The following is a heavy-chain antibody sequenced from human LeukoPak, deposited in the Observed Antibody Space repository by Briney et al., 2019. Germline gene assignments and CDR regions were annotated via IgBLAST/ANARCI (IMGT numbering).Heavy chain of an antibody. CDR1: GGSISSSYW. Sequence: PSGTLSLTCAVSGGSISSSYWWSWVRQPPGKGLEWIGEIYHSGSTNYNTSLKSRVTISVDKPENQFSLKLSSVTAADTAVYYCARVGVGSYNFDYWGQGTLVTVSS. J-gene: IGHJ4*02. CDR2: IYHSGST. D-gene: IGHD3-3*01. V-gene: IGHV4-4*02. CDR3: ARVGVGSYNFDY.